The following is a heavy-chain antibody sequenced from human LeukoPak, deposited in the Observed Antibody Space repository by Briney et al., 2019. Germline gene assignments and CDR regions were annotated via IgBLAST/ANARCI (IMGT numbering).Heavy chain of an antibody. Sequence: SETLSLTCTVSGGSISSSSYYWGWIRQPPGKGLEWIGSIYYSGSTYYNPSLKSRVTISVDTSKNQFSLKLSSVTAADTAVYYCARDGSRFVVVTAILLSGFAFDIWGQGTMVTVSS. J-gene: IGHJ3*02. CDR1: GGSISSSSYY. D-gene: IGHD2-21*02. V-gene: IGHV4-39*07. CDR3: ARDGSRFVVVTAILLSGFAFDI. CDR2: IYYSGST.